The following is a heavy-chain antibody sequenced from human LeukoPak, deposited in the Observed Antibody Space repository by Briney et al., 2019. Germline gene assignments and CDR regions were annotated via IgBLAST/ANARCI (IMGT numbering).Heavy chain of an antibody. J-gene: IGHJ4*02. CDR1: GYTFTSYG. V-gene: IGHV1-18*01. Sequence: ASVKVSCKASGYTFTSYGISWVRQAPGQGLEWMGWISAYNGNTNYAQKFQGRVTITADESTSTAYMELSSLRSEDTAVYYCARVPSPDDSSGYYNDPFDYWGQGTLVTVSS. CDR2: ISAYNGNT. D-gene: IGHD3-22*01. CDR3: ARVPSPDDSSGYYNDPFDY.